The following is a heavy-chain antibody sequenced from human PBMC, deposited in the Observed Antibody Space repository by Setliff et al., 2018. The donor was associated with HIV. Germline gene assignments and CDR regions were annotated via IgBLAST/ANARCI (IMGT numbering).Heavy chain of an antibody. J-gene: IGHJ5*02. D-gene: IGHD6-13*01. CDR3: VRGGDSSSWYWGRWFDP. CDR2: ITHTRAT. V-gene: IGHV4-34*01. Sequence: SETLSLTCAVYGGSFSGYYWSWIRQPPGKGLEWIGDITHTRATNYNPSLQSRVTMSVDTSRNQFSLKLNSVTAADTAVYYCVRGGDSSSWYWGRWFDPWGQGTLVTVSS. CDR1: GGSFSGYY.